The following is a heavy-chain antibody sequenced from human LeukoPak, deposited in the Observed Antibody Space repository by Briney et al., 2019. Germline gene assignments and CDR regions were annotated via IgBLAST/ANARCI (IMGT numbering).Heavy chain of an antibody. J-gene: IGHJ4*02. D-gene: IGHD1-1*01. Sequence: ASVRVSCKASGHTFTGSYMHWVRQAPGQGFEWIGWISPASGATNYAQNFQGRVTLTTDTSITTAYMELSSLTSDDTAPYYCLNEHGGWGQGTPVTVSS. CDR2: ISPASGAT. CDR1: GHTFTGSY. V-gene: IGHV1-2*02. CDR3: LNEHGG.